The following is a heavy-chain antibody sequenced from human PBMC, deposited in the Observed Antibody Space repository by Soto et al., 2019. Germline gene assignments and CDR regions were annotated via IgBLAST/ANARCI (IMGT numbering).Heavy chain of an antibody. CDR2: IYSDGTT. Sequence: EEQVVESGGGLVQPGGSLRLSCAASGFTVSSNYMSWVRQAPGKGLEWVSVIYSDGTTYYADSVLGRFTISRDNSKNTLYLQMNSLRAEDTAVYYCARDSCSGGSCYWTFDYWGQGTLVTVSS. J-gene: IGHJ4*02. CDR1: GFTVSSNY. D-gene: IGHD2-15*01. V-gene: IGHV3-53*04. CDR3: ARDSCSGGSCYWTFDY.